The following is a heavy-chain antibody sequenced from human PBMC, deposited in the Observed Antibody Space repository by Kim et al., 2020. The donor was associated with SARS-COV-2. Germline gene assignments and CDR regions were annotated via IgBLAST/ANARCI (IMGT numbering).Heavy chain of an antibody. CDR3: ARLRSGYSYGYYYYYGMDV. V-gene: IGHV4-61*02. Sequence: SETLSLTCTVSGGSISSGSYYWSWIRQPAGKGLEWIGRIYTSGSTNYNPSLKSRVTISVDTSKNQFSLKLSSVTAADTAVYYCARLRSGYSYGYYYYYGMDVWGQGTTVTVSS. CDR2: IYTSGST. J-gene: IGHJ6*02. CDR1: GGSISSGSYY. D-gene: IGHD5-18*01.